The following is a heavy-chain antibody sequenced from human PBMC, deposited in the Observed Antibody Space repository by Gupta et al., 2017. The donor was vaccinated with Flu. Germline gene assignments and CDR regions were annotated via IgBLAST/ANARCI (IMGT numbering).Heavy chain of an antibody. CDR3: GHSSGWTDFDY. V-gene: IGHV3-7*01. D-gene: IGHD6-19*01. J-gene: IGHJ4*02. Sequence: EVQVVESGGGLVQPGGSLRLSCATSGFNFNDYWMGWVRQAPGKGLEWVANIKQDGSEKYHVDSVKGRFTISRDNARNSLFLQMESLRPEDTAVYFCGHSSGWTDFDYRGQGTRVTVSS. CDR2: IKQDGSEK. CDR1: GFNFNDYW.